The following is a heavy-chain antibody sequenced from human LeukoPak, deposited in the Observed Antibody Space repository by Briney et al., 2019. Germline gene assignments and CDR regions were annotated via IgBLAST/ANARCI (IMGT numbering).Heavy chain of an antibody. CDR1: GGSISSSSYY. D-gene: IGHD3-22*01. V-gene: IGHV4-39*07. CDR3: ARDPYYDSSGYPHRDAFDI. Sequence: SETLSLTCTVSGGSISSSSYYWGWIRQPPGKGLEWIGSIYYSGSTYYNPSLKSRVTISVDTSRNQFSLKLSSVTAADTAVYYRARDPYYDSSGYPHRDAFDIWGQGTMVTVSS. CDR2: IYYSGST. J-gene: IGHJ3*02.